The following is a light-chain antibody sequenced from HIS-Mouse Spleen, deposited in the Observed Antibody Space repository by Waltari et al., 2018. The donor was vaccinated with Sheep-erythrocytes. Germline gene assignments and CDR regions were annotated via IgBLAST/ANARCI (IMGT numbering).Light chain of an antibody. J-gene: IGLJ3*02. CDR3: SSYAGSSTPWV. CDR1: SRDCGGFNF. Sequence: QSALTQPPPASGSPGTSVPLPRPGTSRDCGGFNFVSRYQQHPGKAPKLMIYEVSKRPSGVPDRFSGSKSGNTASLTVSGLQAEDEADYYCSSYAGSSTPWVFGGGTKLTVL. CDR2: EVS. V-gene: IGLV2-8*01.